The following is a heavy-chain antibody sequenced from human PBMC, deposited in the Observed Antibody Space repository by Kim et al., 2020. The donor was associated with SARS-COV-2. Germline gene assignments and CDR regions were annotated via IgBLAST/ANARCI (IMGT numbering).Heavy chain of an antibody. CDR2: IKQDGSEK. D-gene: IGHD1-26*01. CDR3: ASRPPEETYYAVFDY. CDR1: GITFSNYW. Sequence: GGSLRLSCAASGITFSNYWMTWVRQAPGKGLEWVANIKQDGSEKYYVDSVKGRFTISRDNAKNSLYLQMDSLRDEDTAIYYCASRPPEETYYAVFDYWGQGTLVTVSA. V-gene: IGHV3-7*01. J-gene: IGHJ4*02.